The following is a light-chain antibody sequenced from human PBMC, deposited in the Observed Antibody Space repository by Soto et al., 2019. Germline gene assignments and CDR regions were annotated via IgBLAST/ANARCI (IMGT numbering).Light chain of an antibody. CDR1: QTISGW. CDR2: DAS. CDR3: LQYNGYYRT. V-gene: IGKV1-5*01. Sequence: DIQMTQSPSTLAASLGDTVTITCRASQTISGWLAWYQQRPGKAPNLLIFDASTLESGVPSRFSGSGSGTTFTLTISSLQSDDFDTYYCLQYNGYYRTFGQGTKVDIK. J-gene: IGKJ1*01.